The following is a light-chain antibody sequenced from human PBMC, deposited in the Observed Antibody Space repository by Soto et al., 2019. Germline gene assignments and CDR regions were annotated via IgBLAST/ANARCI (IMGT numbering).Light chain of an antibody. V-gene: IGKV3D-15*01. CDR1: QRVSSN. Sequence: EIVMTQSPTILSVSPGERATLSCRASQRVSSNLAWYQQKPGQPPRLLMYGVYTRAPGTPARFSGSGSGTEFTLTISSLQSEDSAVYYCQQYDKWTPRTCGQGTKVEIK. J-gene: IGKJ1*01. CDR3: QQYDKWTPRT. CDR2: GVY.